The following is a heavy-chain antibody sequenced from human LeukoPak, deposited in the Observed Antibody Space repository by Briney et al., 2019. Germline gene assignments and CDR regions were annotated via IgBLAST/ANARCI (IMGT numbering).Heavy chain of an antibody. J-gene: IGHJ3*02. V-gene: IGHV3-53*01. CDR2: IYSGGST. Sequence: PGGSLRLSCAASGFTVSSNYMSWVRQAPGKGLEWVSVIYSGGSTYYADSVKGRFTISRDNSKNTLHLQMNSLRAEDTAVYYCARPARRKAFDIWGQGTMVTVSS. CDR1: GFTVSSNY. CDR3: ARPARRKAFDI.